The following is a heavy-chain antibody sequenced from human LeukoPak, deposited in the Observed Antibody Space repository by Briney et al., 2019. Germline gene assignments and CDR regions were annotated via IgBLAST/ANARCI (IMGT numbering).Heavy chain of an antibody. V-gene: IGHV3-21*01. J-gene: IGHJ2*01. CDR1: GFTFSSYG. Sequence: PGGSLRLSCAASGFTFSSYGMTWVRQAPGKGLEWVSSISGSSDSTYYADSMKGRFTISRDNAKNSLFLQVNSLRAEDTTVYYCARGWGGSYYWYFDLWGRGPLVTVSS. CDR2: ISGSSDST. D-gene: IGHD1-26*01. CDR3: ARGWGGSYYWYFDL.